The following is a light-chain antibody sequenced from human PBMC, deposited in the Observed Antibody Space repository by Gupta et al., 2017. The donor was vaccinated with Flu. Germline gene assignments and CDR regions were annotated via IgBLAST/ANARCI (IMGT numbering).Light chain of an antibody. V-gene: IGKV2-30*01. Sequence: DAVMTQSPLSLPVTLGQPASIPCRSSDSLVYRDGDSYVSWFHQRPGQSPRRLIYKASNRDSGVPDRISGSGSGTDFTLTISRLEAEDVGVYYCMHSTRWPWTFGQGTKVEI. CDR2: KAS. CDR3: MHSTRWPWT. CDR1: DSLVYRDGDSY. J-gene: IGKJ1*01.